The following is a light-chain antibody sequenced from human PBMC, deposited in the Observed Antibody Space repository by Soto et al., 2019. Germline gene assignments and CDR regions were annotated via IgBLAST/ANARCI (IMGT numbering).Light chain of an antibody. V-gene: IGKV3-15*01. CDR2: SAS. CDR3: QQYNNWPLT. J-gene: IGKJ4*01. CDR1: QSVSSSY. Sequence: IVLTQSPGTLSFSPCEIGTLSCSSSQSVSSSYLAWYQQKPGQAPRLLIYSASTRATGIPARFSGSGSGTEFTLTISSLQSEDFAVYYCQQYNNWPLTFGGGTKVDNK.